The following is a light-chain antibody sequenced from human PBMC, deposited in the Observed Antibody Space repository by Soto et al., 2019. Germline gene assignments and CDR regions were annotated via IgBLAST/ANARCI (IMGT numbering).Light chain of an antibody. CDR2: DAS. Sequence: EIVLTQSPATLSLSPGERATLSCRASQSVSSDLAWYQQKPGQAPRLLISDASNRATGIPARFSGSGSGTDFTLTISSLEPEDFAVYYCQNRSNWPLTFGGGTKVDIK. CDR3: QNRSNWPLT. J-gene: IGKJ4*02. CDR1: QSVSSD. V-gene: IGKV3-11*01.